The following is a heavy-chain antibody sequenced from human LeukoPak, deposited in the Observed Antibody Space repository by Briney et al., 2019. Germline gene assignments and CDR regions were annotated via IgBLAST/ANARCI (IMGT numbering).Heavy chain of an antibody. CDR3: ARGQLRRAFDI. CDR1: GGSISSYY. V-gene: IGHV4-59*12. D-gene: IGHD3-10*01. J-gene: IGHJ3*02. CDR2: ISNSGTT. Sequence: SETLSLTCTVSGGSISSYYWSWIRQPPGKGLEWIGYISNSGTTNYNPSLKSRVTISVGTSKNQYSLKLSSETAADTAVYYCARGQLRRAFDIWGQGTMVTVSS.